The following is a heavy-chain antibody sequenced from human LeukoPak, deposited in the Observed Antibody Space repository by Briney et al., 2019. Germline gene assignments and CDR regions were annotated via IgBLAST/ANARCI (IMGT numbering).Heavy chain of an antibody. V-gene: IGHV1-3*04. CDR1: GGTFSSYA. CDR2: INTGNGDT. CDR3: ARDRTSYYDSRGYTFDY. D-gene: IGHD3-22*01. J-gene: IGHJ4*02. Sequence: GSSVKVSCKASGGTFSSYAISWVRQAPGQRLEWMGWINTGNGDTKYSQKVQGRATITRDTSASTAYMELSSLRSEDTAVYYCARDRTSYYDSRGYTFDYWGQGTLVIVSS.